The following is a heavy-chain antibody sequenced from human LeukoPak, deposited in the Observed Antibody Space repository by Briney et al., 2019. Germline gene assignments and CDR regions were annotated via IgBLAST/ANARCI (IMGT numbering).Heavy chain of an antibody. CDR2: IRYDGSEI. CDR3: ARDPYDFWSGFDY. V-gene: IGHV3-30*02. Sequence: PGGSLRLSCAASGFTFSSYGMHWVRQAPGKGLEWVTFIRYDGSEIYYADSVKGRFTISRDNSRNTLDLQMNSLRAEDTAVYYCARDPYDFWSGFDYWGQGTLVTVSS. D-gene: IGHD3-3*01. CDR1: GFTFSSYG. J-gene: IGHJ4*02.